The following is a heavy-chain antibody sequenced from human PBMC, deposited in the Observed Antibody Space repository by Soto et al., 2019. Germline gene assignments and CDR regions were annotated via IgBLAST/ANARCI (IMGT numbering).Heavy chain of an antibody. J-gene: IGHJ6*02. V-gene: IGHV1-46*01. Sequence: QVQLVQSGAEVKKPGASVKVSCKASGYTFTSYYMHWVRQAPGQGLEWMGIINPSGGSTSYAQKFPGRVNMTRDTSTSTVYMELSSLRSEDTAVYYCTLVDSSGWYGYYYYYGMDVWGQGTTVTVSS. D-gene: IGHD6-19*01. CDR1: GYTFTSYY. CDR2: INPSGGST. CDR3: TLVDSSGWYGYYYYYGMDV.